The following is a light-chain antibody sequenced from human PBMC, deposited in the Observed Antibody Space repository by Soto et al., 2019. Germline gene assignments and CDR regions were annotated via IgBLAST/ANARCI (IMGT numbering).Light chain of an antibody. CDR2: GAS. V-gene: IGKV3-20*01. J-gene: IGKJ3*01. CDR3: QQYGRSPPEFT. Sequence: EIVLTQSPGTLSLSAGERATLSCRASQTISSNYLAWYQQKPGQAPRLLIFGASYRATGIPDRFSGSGSGTDFTLTISRLEPADFAVYYCQQYGRSPPEFTFGPGTKVDIK. CDR1: QTISSNY.